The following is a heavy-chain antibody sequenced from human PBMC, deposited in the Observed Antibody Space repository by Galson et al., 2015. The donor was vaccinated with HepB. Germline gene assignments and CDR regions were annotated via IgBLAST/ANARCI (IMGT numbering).Heavy chain of an antibody. CDR2: IYSDDSDA. V-gene: IGHV5-51*01. D-gene: IGHD6-19*01. J-gene: IGHJ4*02. CDR1: GYRFPDYW. CDR3: ARHKGSGWSELERPFDV. Sequence: QSGAEVKKPGESLKISCKGSGYRFPDYWIGWVRQKPGKGLEWMGIIYSDDSDAKYSPSFQGLVTISADKSISTAYLQWGSLKASDTAIYYCARHKGSGWSELERPFDVSGQGTLVTVS.